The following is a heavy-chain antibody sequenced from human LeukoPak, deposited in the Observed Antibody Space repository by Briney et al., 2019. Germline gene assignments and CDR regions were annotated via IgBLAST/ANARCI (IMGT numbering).Heavy chain of an antibody. CDR3: ARAGRYGDFAEYFQK. CDR2: INSDGSSP. D-gene: IGHD4-17*01. V-gene: IGHV3-74*01. J-gene: IGHJ1*01. CDR1: GFTFSTYW. Sequence: GGSLRLSCAASGFTFSTYWMHWVRQAPGKGLVWVSRINSDGSSPNYADSVKGRFTISRDNAKNTLFLRMNSLRAEDTAVYYCARAGRYGDFAEYFQKWGQGTLVTVSP.